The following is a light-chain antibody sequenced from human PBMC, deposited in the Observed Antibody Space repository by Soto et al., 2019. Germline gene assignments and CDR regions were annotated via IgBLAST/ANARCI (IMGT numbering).Light chain of an antibody. CDR1: QDIHQY. V-gene: IGKV1-33*01. CDR2: GAS. Sequence: DIQMTPSPSSLSASVGDRVTITCQASQDIHQYLNWYQQKPGKPPNLLIYGASTLETGVPSRFSGRGSGTYFTFTISTLQPEDSATYYCQQHADFPLTFGPGTTVDI. J-gene: IGKJ3*01. CDR3: QQHADFPLT.